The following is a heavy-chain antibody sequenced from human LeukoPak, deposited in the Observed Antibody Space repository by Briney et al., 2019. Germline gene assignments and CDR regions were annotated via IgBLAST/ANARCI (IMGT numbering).Heavy chain of an antibody. CDR2: ISSSSSTI. CDR3: ARDSSGWYLYYYYGMDV. CDR1: GFTFSDYY. J-gene: IGHJ6*02. Sequence: GGSLRLSCAASGFTFSDYYMSWIRQAPGKGLEWVSYISSSSSTIYYADSVKGRFTISRDNAKNSLYLQMNSLRAEDTAVYYCARDSSGWYLYYYYGMDVWGQGTTFTVSS. V-gene: IGHV3-11*01. D-gene: IGHD6-19*01.